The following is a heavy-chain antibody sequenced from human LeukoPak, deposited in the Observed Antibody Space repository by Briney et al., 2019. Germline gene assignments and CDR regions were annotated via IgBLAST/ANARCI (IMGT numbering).Heavy chain of an antibody. J-gene: IGHJ4*02. D-gene: IGHD2-15*01. Sequence: SETLSLTCTVSGGSINSYYWSWIRQPPGKGLEWIGYIYYSGSTNYNPSLKSRATISVDTSKNQFSLRLSSVTAADTAVYYCARTREDIVVVVAATEFDCWGQGTLVTVSS. CDR2: IYYSGST. CDR3: ARTREDIVVVVAATEFDC. CDR1: GGSINSYY. V-gene: IGHV4-59*12.